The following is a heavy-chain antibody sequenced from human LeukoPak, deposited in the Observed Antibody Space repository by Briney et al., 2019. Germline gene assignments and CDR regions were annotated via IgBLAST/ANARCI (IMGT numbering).Heavy chain of an antibody. J-gene: IGHJ4*02. Sequence: PGGSLRLSCAASGFTFSSYAMSWVRQAPGKGLEWVSAISGSGGSTYYADSVKGRLTISRDNSKNTLYLQMNSLRAEDTAVYYCAKEPMTTVTTTGPFDYWGQGTLVTVSS. CDR2: ISGSGGST. V-gene: IGHV3-23*01. CDR1: GFTFSSYA. D-gene: IGHD4-17*01. CDR3: AKEPMTTVTTTGPFDY.